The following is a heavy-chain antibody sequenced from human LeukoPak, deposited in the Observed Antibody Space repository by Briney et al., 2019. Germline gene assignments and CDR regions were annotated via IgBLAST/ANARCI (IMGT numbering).Heavy chain of an antibody. D-gene: IGHD7-27*01. Sequence: GGSLRLSCAASGFTFSTSWMHWVRQPPGKELVWVSRNTSDGRSTSYADSVKGRFTVSRDNAKNTLYLHMSSLTAEDTAIYYCARALGTVADFWGQGTMVTVSS. CDR3: ARALGTVADF. V-gene: IGHV3-74*01. J-gene: IGHJ4*02. CDR2: NTSDGRST. CDR1: GFTFSTSW.